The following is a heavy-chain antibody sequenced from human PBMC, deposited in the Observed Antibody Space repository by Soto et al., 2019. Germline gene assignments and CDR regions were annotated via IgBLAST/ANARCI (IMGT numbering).Heavy chain of an antibody. J-gene: IGHJ4*02. V-gene: IGHV3-73*01. Sequence: HPGGSLRLSCEAFGFTFSGSTMHWVRQASGKGLEWVGRIRSKSNGYATSLAASVKGRFTVSRDDSKNTAFLQMNSLKTEDTAIYYCTRCLDGDYGLDYWGQGTLVTVSS. CDR2: IRSKSNGYAT. CDR3: TRCLDGDYGLDY. CDR1: GFTFSGST. D-gene: IGHD4-17*01.